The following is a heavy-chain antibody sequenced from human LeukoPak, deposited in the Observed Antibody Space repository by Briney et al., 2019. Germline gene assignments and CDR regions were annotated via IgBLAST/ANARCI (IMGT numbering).Heavy chain of an antibody. CDR3: ARKGAIAGAGTGEPDY. J-gene: IGHJ4*02. CDR1: GFTFSRYE. CDR2: ISSSGSTI. V-gene: IGHV3-48*03. Sequence: GGSLRLSCAASGFTFSRYEMNWVRQAPGKGLEWVSYISSSGSTIYYADSVKGRFTISRDNAKNSLYLQMNSLRAEDTAVYYCARKGAIAGAGTGEPDYWGQGTLVTVSS. D-gene: IGHD6-13*01.